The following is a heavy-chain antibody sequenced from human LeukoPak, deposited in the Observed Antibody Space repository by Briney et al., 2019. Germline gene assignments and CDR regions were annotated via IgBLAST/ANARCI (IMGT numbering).Heavy chain of an antibody. CDR1: GGSISSSSYY. CDR2: IYYSGST. J-gene: IGHJ4*02. Sequence: SETLSLTCTVSGGSISSSSYYWGWIRQPPGKGLEWIGSIYYSGSTYYNPSLKSRVTISVDTSKNQFSLKLSSVTAADTAVYYCATLGYSGYGFDYWGQGTLVTVSS. CDR3: ATLGYSGYGFDY. D-gene: IGHD5-12*01. V-gene: IGHV4-39*07.